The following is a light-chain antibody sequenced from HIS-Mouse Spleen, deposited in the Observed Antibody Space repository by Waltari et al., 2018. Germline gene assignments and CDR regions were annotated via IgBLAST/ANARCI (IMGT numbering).Light chain of an antibody. V-gene: IGLV1-47*01. CDR1: SSNIGSNY. CDR3: AAWDDSLSGPV. Sequence: QSVLTQPPSASGTPGQRLTIACSGSSSNIGSNYVYWYQQLPGTAPKLLIYRNNQRPSGVPDRFSGSNSGTSASLAISGLRSEDEADYYCAAWDDSLSGPVFGGGTKLTVL. CDR2: RNN. J-gene: IGLJ3*02.